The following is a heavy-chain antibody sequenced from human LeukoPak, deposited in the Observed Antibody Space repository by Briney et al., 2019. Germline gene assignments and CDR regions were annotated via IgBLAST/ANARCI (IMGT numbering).Heavy chain of an antibody. CDR3: ARDGYSGSDAL. V-gene: IGHV4-59*01. Sequence: SETLTLTCTVSGGSISTYYWSWIRQPPGKGLEWIGYTYHSGSTNYNPSLKSRVTISVDTSQNQLSLNLSSVTAADTAIYYCARDGYSGSDALWGQGTLVTVSS. D-gene: IGHD5-12*01. CDR1: GGSISTYY. J-gene: IGHJ4*02. CDR2: TYHSGST.